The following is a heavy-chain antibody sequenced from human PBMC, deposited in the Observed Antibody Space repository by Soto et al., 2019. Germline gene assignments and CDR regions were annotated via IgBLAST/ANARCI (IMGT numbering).Heavy chain of an antibody. D-gene: IGHD2-2*01. CDR1: GFIFSTYA. CDR3: AKWTDTVVEAALAGGAFDI. V-gene: IGHV3-23*01. J-gene: IGHJ3*02. Sequence: DVQLLESGGGLVQPGGSLRLSCSASGFIFSTYALTWVRQVPGKGLEWVSGISASGATTYYADSVKGRFTISRDNSKNTVFLHMTSLRAEDTALYYCAKWTDTVVEAALAGGAFDIWGQGTTVTVSS. CDR2: ISASGATT.